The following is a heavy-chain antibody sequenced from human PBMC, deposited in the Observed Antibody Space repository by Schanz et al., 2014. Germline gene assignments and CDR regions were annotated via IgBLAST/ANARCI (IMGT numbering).Heavy chain of an antibody. CDR1: GFTFGSYG. J-gene: IGHJ4*02. D-gene: IGHD2-2*01. CDR3: AKDLLYGAPMPLNHLDY. CDR2: ISGSGGST. V-gene: IGHV3-23*01. Sequence: PGGSLRLSCAASGFTFGSYGMSWVRQAPGKGLEWVSGISGSGGSTYYADSVKGRFTISRDNSKNTLYLQMNSLRAEDTAVYYCAKDLLYGAPMPLNHLDYWGQGTLVTVSS.